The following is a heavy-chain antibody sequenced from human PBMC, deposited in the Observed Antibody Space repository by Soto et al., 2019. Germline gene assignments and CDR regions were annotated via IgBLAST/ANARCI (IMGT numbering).Heavy chain of an antibody. V-gene: IGHV3-30*18. CDR3: AKDYYGSGRDY. CDR1: GFTFSSYG. CDR2: ISYDGSNK. D-gene: IGHD3-10*01. J-gene: IGHJ4*02. Sequence: QVQLVESGGGVVQPGRSLRLSCAASGFTFSSYGMHWVRQAPGKGLEWVAVISYDGSNKYYADSVKGRFTISRDNSKNTLYLQMNSLRVEDTAVYYCAKDYYGSGRDYRGQGTLVTVSS.